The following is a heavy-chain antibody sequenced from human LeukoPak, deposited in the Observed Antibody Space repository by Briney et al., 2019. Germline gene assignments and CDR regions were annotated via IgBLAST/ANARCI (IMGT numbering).Heavy chain of an antibody. D-gene: IGHD4-23*01. CDR2: ISYDGSNK. CDR3: AKDQTRYYGGFDY. CDR1: GFTFSSYG. Sequence: PGGSLRLSCAASGFTFSSYGMHWVRQAPGKGLEWVAAISYDGSNKYYADSVKGRFTISRDNSKNTLYLQMNSLRVEDTAVYYCAKDQTRYYGGFDYWGQGTLVTVSS. J-gene: IGHJ4*02. V-gene: IGHV3-30*18.